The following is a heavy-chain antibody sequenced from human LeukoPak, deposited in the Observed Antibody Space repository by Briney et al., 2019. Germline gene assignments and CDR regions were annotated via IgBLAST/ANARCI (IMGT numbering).Heavy chain of an antibody. Sequence: PGGSLRLSCAASGFTFSSYGMHWVRQAPGKGLEWVAVVSYDGSNKYYADSVEGRFTISRDNSKNTLYLQMNSLRAEDTAVYYCAKDEWSSGYYYRELYYWGQGTLVTVSS. CDR2: VSYDGSNK. CDR1: GFTFSSYG. CDR3: AKDEWSSGYYYRELYY. J-gene: IGHJ4*02. V-gene: IGHV3-30*18. D-gene: IGHD3-22*01.